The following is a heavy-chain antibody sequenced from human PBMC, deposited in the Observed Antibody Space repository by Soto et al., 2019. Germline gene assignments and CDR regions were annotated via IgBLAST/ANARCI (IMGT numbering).Heavy chain of an antibody. D-gene: IGHD3-10*01. Sequence: QLQLQESGPGLVKPSETLSLTCTVSGGSISSSSYYWGWIRQPPGKGLEWIGSIYYSGSTYYNPSIKSRVTISVDTSKNQFSLKLSSVTAADTAVYYCATEHDYYGSGSYSLWGQGTLVTVSS. J-gene: IGHJ4*02. CDR2: IYYSGST. CDR3: ATEHDYYGSGSYSL. V-gene: IGHV4-39*02. CDR1: GGSISSSSYY.